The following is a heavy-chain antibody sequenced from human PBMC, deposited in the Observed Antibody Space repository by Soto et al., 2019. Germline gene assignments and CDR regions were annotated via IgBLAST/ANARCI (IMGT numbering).Heavy chain of an antibody. Sequence: GESLKISCKASGYSFTSYWIGWVRQMPGKGLEWMGIIYPGDSDTRYSPSFQGQVTISADKSISTAYLQWSSLKASDTVMYYCARPGAGGYYDCSGYRNPRPVFDICGEGSMVTV. CDR2: IYPGDSDT. V-gene: IGHV5-51*01. CDR1: GYSFTSYW. J-gene: IGHJ3*02. CDR3: ARPGAGGYYDCSGYRNPRPVFDI. D-gene: IGHD3-22*01.